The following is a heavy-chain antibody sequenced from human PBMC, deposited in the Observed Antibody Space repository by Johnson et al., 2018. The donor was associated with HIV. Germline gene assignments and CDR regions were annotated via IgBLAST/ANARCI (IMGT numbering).Heavy chain of an antibody. Sequence: QVQLVESGGGVVQPGRSLRLSCTSAFSFSGYAMHWVRQAPGKGLEWVAVVSYDASNKYYADSVKGRFTISRDNSKNTVFLQMDSLRGEDTAVYYCAKDRRDGYNYGGGAFDIWGQGTMVTVSS. CDR3: AKDRRDGYNYGGGAFDI. CDR1: AFSFSGYA. CDR2: VSYDASNK. D-gene: IGHD5-24*01. J-gene: IGHJ3*02. V-gene: IGHV3-30*04.